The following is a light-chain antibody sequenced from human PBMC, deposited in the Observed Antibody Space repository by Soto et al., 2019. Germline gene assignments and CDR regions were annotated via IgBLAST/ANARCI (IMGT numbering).Light chain of an antibody. CDR1: QSVSSN. J-gene: IGKJ4*01. CDR2: GAS. CDR3: QQYDNWPLT. V-gene: IGKV3-15*01. Sequence: DIVMTQSPATLPVSPGERATLSCMASQSVSSNLAWYQQKPGQAPRFLIYGASTRATGIPARFSGSGSGTEFTLTISSLQYEDFAVYYCQQYDNWPLTFGGGTKVDIK.